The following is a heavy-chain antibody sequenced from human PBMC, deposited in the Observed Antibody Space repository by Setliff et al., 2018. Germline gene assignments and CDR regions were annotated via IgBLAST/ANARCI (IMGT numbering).Heavy chain of an antibody. CDR1: GFTFSSYN. J-gene: IGHJ3*02. Sequence: PGGSLRLSCAASGFTFSSYNMNWVRQAPGKGLEWVSSISGSSTYTYYADSVKGRFTISRDNAKDSLCLQMNSLRAEDTAVYYCARRPPNGFGEFGNASDIWGQGTMVTVSS. V-gene: IGHV3-21*03. CDR2: ISGSSTYT. CDR3: ARRPPNGFGEFGNASDI. D-gene: IGHD3-10*01.